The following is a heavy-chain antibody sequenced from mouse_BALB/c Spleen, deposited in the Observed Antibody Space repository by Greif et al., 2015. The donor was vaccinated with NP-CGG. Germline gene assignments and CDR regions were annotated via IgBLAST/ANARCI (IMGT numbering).Heavy chain of an antibody. CDR1: GYTFSSYW. CDR2: ILPGSGST. Sequence: QVQLQQSGAELMKPGASVKISCKATGYTFSSYWIEWVKQRPGHGLEWIGEILPGSGSTNYNEKFKGKATFTADTSSNTAYMQLSSLTSEDSAVYYCARYYYDYLYYAMDYWGQGTSVTVSS. D-gene: IGHD2-4*01. J-gene: IGHJ4*01. CDR3: ARYYYDYLYYAMDY. V-gene: IGHV1-9*01.